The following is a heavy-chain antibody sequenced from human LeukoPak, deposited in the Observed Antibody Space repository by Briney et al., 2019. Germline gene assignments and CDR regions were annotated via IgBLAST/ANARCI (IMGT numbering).Heavy chain of an antibody. CDR1: GGSISSSSYY. CDR3: ARATPALGARRGWFDP. CDR2: IYYSGST. V-gene: IGHV4-61*01. J-gene: IGHJ5*02. D-gene: IGHD4/OR15-4a*01. Sequence: SETLSLTCTVSGGSISSSSYYWSWIRQPPGKGLEWIGYIYYSGSTNYNPSLKSRVTISVDTSKNQFSLKLSSVTAADTAVYYCARATPALGARRGWFDPWGQGTLVTVSS.